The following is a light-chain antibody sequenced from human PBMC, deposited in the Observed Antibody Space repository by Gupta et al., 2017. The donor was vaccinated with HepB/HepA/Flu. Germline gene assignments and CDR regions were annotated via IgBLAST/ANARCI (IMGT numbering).Light chain of an antibody. Sequence: QSALTQPASVSGSPGQSLTISCTGTSTDIGAYNYVSWYQQPSGTLPTIFIDVGLPRPSGTYEFCDANSEGKTAFTKTARHQAEDDAYYYCTESKSGSMDCFGGGTKLTVL. CDR2: VGL. CDR1: STDIGAYNY. CDR3: TESKSGSMDC. J-gene: IGLJ2*01. V-gene: IGLV2-14*03.